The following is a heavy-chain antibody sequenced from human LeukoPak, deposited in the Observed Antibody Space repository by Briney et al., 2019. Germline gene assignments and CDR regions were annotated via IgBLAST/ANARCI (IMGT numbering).Heavy chain of an antibody. J-gene: IGHJ6*03. CDR2: IKQDASEK. V-gene: IGHV3-7*04. D-gene: IGHD6-6*01. Sequence: GGTLRLSCAAAGFTFSNCWVRWVRTPAGEGLEWVANIKQDASEKYYVDSVRGRFTISRDNAKNSLYLQMDSLRGEDTAVYFCARGVAALMDVWGKGTTVTVSS. CDR3: ARGVAALMDV. CDR1: GFTFSNCW.